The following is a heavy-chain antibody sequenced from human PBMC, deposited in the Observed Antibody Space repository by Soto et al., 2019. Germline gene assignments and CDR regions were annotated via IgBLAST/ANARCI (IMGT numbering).Heavy chain of an antibody. Sequence: QVQLVQSGAEVKKPGASVKVSCKASGYTFTSYGISWVRQAPGQGLEWMGWISAYNGNTNYAQKLQGRVTMPTDTSTSTAYMELRSLRSDDTAVYYCAANYYDFWSGYHNDAFDIWGQGTMVTVSS. V-gene: IGHV1-18*01. CDR1: GYTFTSYG. CDR2: ISAYNGNT. J-gene: IGHJ3*02. CDR3: AANYYDFWSGYHNDAFDI. D-gene: IGHD3-3*01.